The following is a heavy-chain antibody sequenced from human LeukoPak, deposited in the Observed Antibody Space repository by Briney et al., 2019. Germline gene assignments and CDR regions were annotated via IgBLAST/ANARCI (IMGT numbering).Heavy chain of an antibody. CDR1: GFTFSSYG. J-gene: IGHJ6*02. Sequence: AGGSLRLSCAASGFTFSSYGMHWVRQAPGKGLEWVAFIRYDGSNKYYADSVKGRFTISRDNSKNTLYLQMNSLRAEDTAVYYCARERPIAVAAPVGYGMDVWGQGTTVTVSS. CDR2: IRYDGSNK. CDR3: ARERPIAVAAPVGYGMDV. D-gene: IGHD6-19*01. V-gene: IGHV3-30*02.